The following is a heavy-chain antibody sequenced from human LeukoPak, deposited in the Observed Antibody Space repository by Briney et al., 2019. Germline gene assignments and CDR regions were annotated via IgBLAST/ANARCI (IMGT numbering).Heavy chain of an antibody. J-gene: IGHJ5*02. Sequence: PSETLSLTCTVSGGSISSYYWSWIRQPPGKGLEWIGYFYYSGSTHYNPSLKSRVTISVDTSKNQFSLKLSSVTAADTAVYYCARDLLDSSGYNWFDPWGQGTLVTVSS. CDR1: GGSISSYY. CDR3: ARDLLDSSGYNWFDP. CDR2: FYYSGST. V-gene: IGHV4-59*01. D-gene: IGHD3-22*01.